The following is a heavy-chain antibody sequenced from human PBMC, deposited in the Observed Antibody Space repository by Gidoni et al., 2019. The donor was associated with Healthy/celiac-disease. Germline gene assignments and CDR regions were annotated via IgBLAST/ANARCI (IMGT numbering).Heavy chain of an antibody. CDR3: ARSMWFRELSTPYYYYYYMDV. J-gene: IGHJ6*03. CDR1: GYTFTSYA. V-gene: IGHV7-4-1*02. CDR2: INTNTGNP. D-gene: IGHD3-10*01. Sequence: QVQLVQSGSELKKPGASVKVSCKASGYTFTSYAMNWVRQAPGQGLEWMGWINTNTGNPTYAQGFTGRFVFSLDTSVSTAYLQISSLKAEDTAVYYCARSMWFRELSTPYYYYYYMDVWGKGTTVTVSS.